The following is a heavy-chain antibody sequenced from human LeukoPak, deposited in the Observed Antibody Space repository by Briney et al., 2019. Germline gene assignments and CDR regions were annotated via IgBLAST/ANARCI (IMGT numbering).Heavy chain of an antibody. CDR1: GGSISSYY. Sequence: SETLSLTCTVSGGSISSYYWSWIRQPAGKGLEWIGRIYTSGSTNYNPSLKSRVTMSVDTSKNQFSLKLSSVTAADTAVYYCARHLGATALYYYYYMDVWGKGTPVTVTS. D-gene: IGHD1-26*01. V-gene: IGHV4-4*07. CDR3: ARHLGATALYYYYYMDV. J-gene: IGHJ6*03. CDR2: IYTSGST.